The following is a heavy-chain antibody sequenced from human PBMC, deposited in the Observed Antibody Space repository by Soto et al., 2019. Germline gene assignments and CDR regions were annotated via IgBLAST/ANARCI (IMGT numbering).Heavy chain of an antibody. D-gene: IGHD2-8*01. CDR1: GDSISSSNYY. CDR2: IYHSGST. Sequence: QLQLQESGPGLVKPSETLSLTCTVSGDSISSSNYYWGWIRQPPGKGLEWIASIYHSGSTFYNTSLKRRVTMSLQTSNNQSSRELSSVTAADTAVYFCASRRMDFDYWGRGILVTVSS. J-gene: IGHJ4*02. CDR3: ASRRMDFDY. V-gene: IGHV4-39*01.